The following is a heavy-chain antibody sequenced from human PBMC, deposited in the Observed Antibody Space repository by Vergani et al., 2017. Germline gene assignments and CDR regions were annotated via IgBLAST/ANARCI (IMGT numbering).Heavy chain of an antibody. V-gene: IGHV3-33*01. J-gene: IGHJ3*01. CDR2: IWYDGSNK. CDR3: ARDSTIAAAGTLS. CDR1: GFTFSSYG. Sequence: QVQLVESGGGVVQPGRSLRLSCAASGFTFSSYGMHWVRQAPGKGLEWVAVIWYDGSNKYYADSVKGRFTISRDNSKNTLYLQMNSRRAEDTAVYYCARDSTIAAAGTLSWGQGTMVTVSS. D-gene: IGHD6-13*01.